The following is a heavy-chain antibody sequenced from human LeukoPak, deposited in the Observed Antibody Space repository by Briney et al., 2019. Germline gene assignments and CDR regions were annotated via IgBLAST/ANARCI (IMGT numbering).Heavy chain of an antibody. J-gene: IGHJ4*02. CDR3: ARDAVVGYYDILTGM. V-gene: IGHV1-69*05. Sequence: SVKVSCKASGGTFSSYDISWVRQAPGQGLEWMGRIIPIFGTANYAQKFQGRVTITTDESTSTAYMELSSLRSEDTTVYYCARDAVVGYYDILTGMWGQGTLVTLSS. CDR1: GGTFSSYD. D-gene: IGHD3-9*01. CDR2: IIPIFGTA.